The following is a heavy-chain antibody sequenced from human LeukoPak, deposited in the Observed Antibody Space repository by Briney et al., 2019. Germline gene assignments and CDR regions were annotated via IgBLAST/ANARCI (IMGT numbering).Heavy chain of an antibody. CDR3: VKDRSEYFDWLLGFDY. J-gene: IGHJ4*02. D-gene: IGHD3-9*01. Sequence: PGGSLRLSCSASGFTFSSYGMLWVRQAPGKGLEYVAAISSNGGSTYYADSVKGRFAISRDNSKNTLYLQMSSLSAEDTAVYYCVKDRSEYFDWLLGFDYWGQGTLVTVSS. CDR1: GFTFSSYG. CDR2: ISSNGGST. V-gene: IGHV3-64D*06.